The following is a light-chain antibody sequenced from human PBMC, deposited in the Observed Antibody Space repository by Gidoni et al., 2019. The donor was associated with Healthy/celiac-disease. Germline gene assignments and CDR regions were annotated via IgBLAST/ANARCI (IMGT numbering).Light chain of an antibody. Sequence: IVMTQSPDSLAVSLGERATINCKSSQSVLYSSNNKNYLAGYQQKPGQPPKLLIYWASTRESGVPDRCSGSGSGTDFTLTISSLQAEDVAVYYCQQYYSTPLTFGQXTKVEIK. J-gene: IGKJ1*01. CDR2: WAS. V-gene: IGKV4-1*01. CDR1: QSVLYSSNNKNY. CDR3: QQYYSTPLT.